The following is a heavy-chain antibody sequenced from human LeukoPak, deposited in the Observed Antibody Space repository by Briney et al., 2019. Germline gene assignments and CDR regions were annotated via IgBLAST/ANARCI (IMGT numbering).Heavy chain of an antibody. CDR1: GGSISSSNW. D-gene: IGHD3-10*01. J-gene: IGHJ5*02. CDR2: IYHSGST. Sequence: PSETLSLTCAVSGGSISSSNWWSWVRQPPGKGLEWIGEIYHSGSTNYNPSLKSRVTISVDTSKNQFSLKLSSVTAADTAVYYCARLSSILLWFGARHNWFDPWGQGTLVTVSS. CDR3: ARLSSILLWFGARHNWFDP. V-gene: IGHV4-4*02.